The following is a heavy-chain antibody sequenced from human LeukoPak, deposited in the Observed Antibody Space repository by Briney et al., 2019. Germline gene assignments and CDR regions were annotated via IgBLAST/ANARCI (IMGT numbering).Heavy chain of an antibody. Sequence: PSETLSLTCTVSGGSISSVDYYWSWIRQYPGKGLEWIGYINYRGSAYYNPSLKSRVTISVDTSKNQFSLKLTSVTAADTAVYYCAGDTVPGDSFDIWGQGTMVTVSS. J-gene: IGHJ3*02. V-gene: IGHV4-31*03. CDR2: INYRGSA. CDR3: AGDTVPGDSFDI. CDR1: GGSISSVDYY.